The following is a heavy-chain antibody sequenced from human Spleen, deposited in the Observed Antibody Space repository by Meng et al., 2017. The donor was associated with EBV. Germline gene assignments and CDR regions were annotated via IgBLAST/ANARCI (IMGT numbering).Heavy chain of an antibody. CDR1: GGTFSSDA. V-gene: IGHV1-69*01. J-gene: IGHJ4*02. CDR3: ASESGRGFTPDY. CDR2: LIPMSGAP. Sequence: QVQVVRSGAVGKKPGSVLKVSCKTSGGTFSSDASSWVRQAPGQGLEWMGGLIPMSGAPYYAQKFQGRVTITADESTSTHYMDLSSLRSEDTAVYYCASESGRGFTPDYWGQGTLVTVSS. D-gene: IGHD3-10*01.